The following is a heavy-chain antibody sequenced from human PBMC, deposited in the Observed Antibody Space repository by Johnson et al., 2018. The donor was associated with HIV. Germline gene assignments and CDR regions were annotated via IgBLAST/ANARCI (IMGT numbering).Heavy chain of an antibody. Sequence: QVQLVESGGGVVQPGKSLTLSCVASGLSFSNFGIHWVRQAPGKGPEWVAVISYDGSSKFYPNSLKGRFSISRDNSKNTVYLQMNSLRTEDTAVYYCARGITMIAVVKGDAFDIWGQGTMVTVSS. V-gene: IGHV3-30*03. CDR3: ARGITMIAVVKGDAFDI. J-gene: IGHJ3*02. D-gene: IGHD3-22*01. CDR1: GLSFSNFG. CDR2: ISYDGSSK.